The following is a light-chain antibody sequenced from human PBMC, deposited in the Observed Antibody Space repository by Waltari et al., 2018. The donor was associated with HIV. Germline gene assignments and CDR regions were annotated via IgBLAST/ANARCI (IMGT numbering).Light chain of an antibody. Sequence: EIVMTQSPATLSVSPGERATLSCRAHQSVIDNFACYQQKPGQAPRHLLYGAATRAPGIPARFSGNGSGTEFALTISSLQSEDFAVYYCQQYNNWSAWTFGQGTKVEIK. CDR1: QSVIDN. J-gene: IGKJ1*01. CDR2: GAA. V-gene: IGKV3-15*01. CDR3: QQYNNWSAWT.